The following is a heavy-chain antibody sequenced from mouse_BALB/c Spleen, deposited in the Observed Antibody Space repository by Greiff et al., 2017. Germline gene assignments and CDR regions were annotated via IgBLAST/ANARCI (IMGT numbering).Heavy chain of an antibody. Sequence: VQLQQSGPGLVAPSQSLSITCTVSGFSLTSYGVHWVRQPPGKGLEWLGVIWAGGSTNYNSALMSRLSISKDNSKSQVFLKMNSLQTDDTAMYYCARDPPYDGYYYFDYWGQGTTLTVSS. CDR3: ARDPPYDGYYYFDY. D-gene: IGHD2-3*01. J-gene: IGHJ2*01. V-gene: IGHV2-9*02. CDR2: IWAGGST. CDR1: GFSLTSYG.